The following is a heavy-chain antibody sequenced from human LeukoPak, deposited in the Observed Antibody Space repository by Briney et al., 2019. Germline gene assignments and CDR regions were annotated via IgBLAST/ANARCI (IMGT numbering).Heavy chain of an antibody. CDR3: ARDRAGLNTGHLAY. Sequence: GGSLRLSCTVSGFTVSSNSMSWVRQAPGKGLEWVSFIYSDNTHYSNSVKGRFTTSRDNSKNTLYLQMNSLRAEDTAVYYCARDRAGLNTGHLAYWGQGTLVTVSS. CDR2: IYSDNT. J-gene: IGHJ4*02. V-gene: IGHV3-53*01. CDR1: GFTVSSNS. D-gene: IGHD1-14*01.